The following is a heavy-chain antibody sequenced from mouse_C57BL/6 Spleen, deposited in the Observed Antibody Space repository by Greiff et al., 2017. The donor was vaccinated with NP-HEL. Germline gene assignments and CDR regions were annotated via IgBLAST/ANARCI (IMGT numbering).Heavy chain of an antibody. V-gene: IGHV1-62-2*01. J-gene: IGHJ2*01. CDR1: GYTFTEYT. CDR3: ARHEGDGYYLYYFDY. D-gene: IGHD2-3*01. CDR2: FYPGSGSI. Sequence: VQLQESGAELVKPGASVKLSCKASGYTFTEYTIHWVKQRSGQGLEWIGWFYPGSGSIKYNEKFKDKATLTADKSSSIVYMELSRLTSEDSAVYFCARHEGDGYYLYYFDYWGQGTTLTVSS.